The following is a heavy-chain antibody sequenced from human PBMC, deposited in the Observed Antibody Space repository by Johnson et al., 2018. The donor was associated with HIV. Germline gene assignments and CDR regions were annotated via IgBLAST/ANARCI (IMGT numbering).Heavy chain of an antibody. CDR2: INWNGGST. CDR1: GFTFSSYA. J-gene: IGHJ3*02. Sequence: VQLVESGGGLVQPGGSLRLSCVVSGFTFSSYAMHWVRQAPGKGLEWVSGINWNGGSTGYADSVKGRFTISRDNAKNSLYLQMNSLRAEDTALYYCASHRSIAADDAFDIWGQGTMVTVSS. CDR3: ASHRSIAADDAFDI. D-gene: IGHD6-13*01. V-gene: IGHV3-20*04.